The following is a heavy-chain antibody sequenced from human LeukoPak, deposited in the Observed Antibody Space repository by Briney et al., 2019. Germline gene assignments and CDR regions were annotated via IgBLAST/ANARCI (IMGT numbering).Heavy chain of an antibody. CDR1: GYTFTDYY. D-gene: IGHD1-26*01. Sequence: ASVKVSCKASGYTFTDYYMHWVRQAPGQGLECMGRINPSSGGTNYAQKFQGRVTMTRDTSISTAYMELSRLRSDDTAVYYCARVGGSYYVIYYFDYWGQGTLVTVSS. CDR3: ARVGGSYYVIYYFDY. J-gene: IGHJ4*02. CDR2: INPSSGGT. V-gene: IGHV1-2*06.